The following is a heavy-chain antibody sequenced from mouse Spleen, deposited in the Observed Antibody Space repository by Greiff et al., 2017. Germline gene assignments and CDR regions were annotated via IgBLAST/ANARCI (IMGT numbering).Heavy chain of an antibody. Sequence: QVTLKESGPGILQSSQTLSLTCSFSGFPLSTPGRGVSWFGQPSGKVLEWLPHIYWDDAKRYNPSLKSRLTISKDTSRNQVFLKITSVDTADTATYYCARRARGYGFDYWGQGTTLTVSS. D-gene: IGHD3-1*01. CDR1: GFPLSTPGRG. CDR3: ARRARGYGFDY. CDR2: IYWDDAK. V-gene: IGHV8-12*01. J-gene: IGHJ2*01.